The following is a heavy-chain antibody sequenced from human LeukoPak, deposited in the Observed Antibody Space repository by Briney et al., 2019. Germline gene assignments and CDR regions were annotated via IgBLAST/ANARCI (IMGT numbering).Heavy chain of an antibody. Sequence: GGSLRLSRAASGFTFSSYWMNWARQAPGKGLEWVASINHNGNVNYYVDSVKGRFTISRDNAKNSLYLQMSNLRAEDTAVYFCARGGGLDVWGQGATVTVSS. CDR2: INHNGNVN. CDR3: ARGGGLDV. J-gene: IGHJ6*02. CDR1: GFTFSSYW. V-gene: IGHV3-7*03. D-gene: IGHD3-16*01.